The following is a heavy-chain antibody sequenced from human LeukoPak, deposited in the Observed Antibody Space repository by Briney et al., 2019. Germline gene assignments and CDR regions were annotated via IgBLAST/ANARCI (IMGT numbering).Heavy chain of an antibody. D-gene: IGHD6-6*01. CDR1: GFTFSSYA. Sequence: GGSLRLSCAASGFTFSSYAMSWVRQSPGKGLEWVAVIWYDGSNKYYADSVKGRFTISRDNSKNTLYLQMNSLRAEDTAVYYCARGFGQGAARFYYYYGMDVWGQGTTVTVSS. CDR2: IWYDGSNK. V-gene: IGHV3-33*08. CDR3: ARGFGQGAARFYYYYGMDV. J-gene: IGHJ6*02.